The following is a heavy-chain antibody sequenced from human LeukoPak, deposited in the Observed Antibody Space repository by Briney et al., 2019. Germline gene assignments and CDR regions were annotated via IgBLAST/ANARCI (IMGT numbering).Heavy chain of an antibody. Sequence: GGSLRLSCAASGFTFSSYSMNWVRQAPGKGLEWVSYISSSSSTIYYADSVKGRFTTSRDNAKNSLYLQMNSLRAEDTAVYYCARASFEYSSSSRADYWGQGTLVTVSS. J-gene: IGHJ4*02. V-gene: IGHV3-48*01. CDR1: GFTFSSYS. CDR3: ARASFEYSSSSRADY. D-gene: IGHD6-6*01. CDR2: ISSSSSTI.